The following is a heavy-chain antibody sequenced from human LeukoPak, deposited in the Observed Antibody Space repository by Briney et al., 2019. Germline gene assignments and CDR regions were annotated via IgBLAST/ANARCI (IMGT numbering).Heavy chain of an antibody. CDR2: IYYDGST. CDR1: GGYIRGYH. Sequence: PSETLSLSCSVSGGYIRGYHWSWIRQPPGKGLEWIGYIYYDGSTNYNPSLKSRATLSVDTSKNQFSLKLRSVTAADTAVYSCARYTAVVPFDYWGQGTLVTVSS. J-gene: IGHJ4*02. D-gene: IGHD5-18*01. CDR3: ARYTAVVPFDY. V-gene: IGHV4-59*01.